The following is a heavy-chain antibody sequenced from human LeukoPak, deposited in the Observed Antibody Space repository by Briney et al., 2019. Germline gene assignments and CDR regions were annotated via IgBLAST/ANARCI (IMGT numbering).Heavy chain of an antibody. Sequence: ASVKVSCKASGYTFTGYYMHWVRQAPGQGLEWMGWINPNSGDTNYAQKFQGRVTMTRDTSISTAYMELSRLRSDDTAVYYCARDSKWGSSSGWFDPWGQGTPVTVSS. V-gene: IGHV1-2*02. CDR1: GYTFTGYY. CDR3: ARDSKWGSSSGWFDP. D-gene: IGHD1-26*01. J-gene: IGHJ5*02. CDR2: INPNSGDT.